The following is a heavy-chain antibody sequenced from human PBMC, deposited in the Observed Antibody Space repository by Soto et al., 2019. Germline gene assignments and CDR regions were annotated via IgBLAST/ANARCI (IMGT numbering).Heavy chain of an antibody. D-gene: IGHD3-10*01. CDR3: ARGGPYYYGSGGVY. CDR1: GFTFSSYA. V-gene: IGHV3-30-3*01. CDR2: ISYDGSNK. Sequence: QVQLVESGGGVVQPGRSLRLSCAASGFTFSSYAMHWVRQAPGKGLEWVAVISYDGSNKYYADSVKGRFTISRDNSKNTLYLQMNSLRAEDTAVYYCARGGPYYYGSGGVYWGQGTLVTVSS. J-gene: IGHJ4*02.